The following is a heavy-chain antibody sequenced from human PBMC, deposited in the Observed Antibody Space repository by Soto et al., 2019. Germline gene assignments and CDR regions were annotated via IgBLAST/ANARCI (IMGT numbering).Heavy chain of an antibody. Sequence: ASVKVSCKASGYTFTSYGISWVRQAPGQGLEWMGWISAYNGNTNYAQKLQGRVTMTTDTSTSTAYMELRSLRSDDTAVYYCARVKRGYDILTGYYYHYYRLDVWGQGTTVTVSS. CDR3: ARVKRGYDILTGYYYHYYRLDV. V-gene: IGHV1-18*01. CDR1: GYTFTSYG. J-gene: IGHJ6*02. CDR2: ISAYNGNT. D-gene: IGHD3-9*01.